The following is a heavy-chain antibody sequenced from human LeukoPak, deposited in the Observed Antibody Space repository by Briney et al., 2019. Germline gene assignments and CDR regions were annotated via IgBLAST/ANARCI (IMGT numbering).Heavy chain of an antibody. CDR2: ISGSGGST. CDR3: AKVSPRSSSSHFTAPFDI. CDR1: GFTFSSYA. D-gene: IGHD6-6*01. V-gene: IGHV3-23*01. J-gene: IGHJ4*02. Sequence: PGGSLRLSCAASGFTFSSYAMSWVRQAPGKGLEWVSAISGSGGSTYYADSVKGRFTISRDNSKNTLYLQMNSLSAEDTAVYYCAKVSPRSSSSHFTAPFDIWRQGSLVTVPS.